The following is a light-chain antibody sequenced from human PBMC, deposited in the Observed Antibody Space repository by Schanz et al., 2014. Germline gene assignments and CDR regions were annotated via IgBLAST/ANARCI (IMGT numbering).Light chain of an antibody. CDR1: QSVSSN. J-gene: IGKJ3*01. CDR2: DAS. V-gene: IGKV3-20*01. Sequence: EIVMTQSPATLSVSPGERATLSCRASQSVSSNLAWYQQKPGQAPRLLIYDASNRATGIPARFSGSGSGTDFTLTISRLEPEDFAVYYCQQYGSSPQVTFGPGTKVDIK. CDR3: QQYGSSPQVT.